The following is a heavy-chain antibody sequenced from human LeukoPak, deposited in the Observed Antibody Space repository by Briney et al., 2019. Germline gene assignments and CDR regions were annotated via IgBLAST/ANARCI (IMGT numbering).Heavy chain of an antibody. J-gene: IGHJ3*02. D-gene: IGHD1-26*01. CDR3: ARDSPSEPEDAFDI. CDR2: ISSSSSYI. CDR1: GFTFSSYS. V-gene: IGHV3-21*01. Sequence: GGSLRLSCAASGFTFSSYSMNWVRQAPGKGLEWVSSISSSSSYIYYADSVKGRFTISRDNAKNSLYLQMNSLRAEDTAVYYCARDSPSEPEDAFDIWGQGTMVTVSS.